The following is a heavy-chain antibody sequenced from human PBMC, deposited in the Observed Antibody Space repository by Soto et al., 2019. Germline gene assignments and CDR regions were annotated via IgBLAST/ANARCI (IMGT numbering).Heavy chain of an antibody. CDR3: ARGDYYDSSGYNDWYFDL. Sequence: GASVKVSCKASGYTFTSYYMHWVRQAPGQGLERMGIINPSGGSTSYAQKFQGRVTMTRDTSTSTVYMELSSLRSEDTAVYYCARGDYYDSSGYNDWYFDLWGRGTLVTVSS. CDR1: GYTFTSYY. J-gene: IGHJ2*01. D-gene: IGHD3-22*01. CDR2: INPSGGST. V-gene: IGHV1-46*01.